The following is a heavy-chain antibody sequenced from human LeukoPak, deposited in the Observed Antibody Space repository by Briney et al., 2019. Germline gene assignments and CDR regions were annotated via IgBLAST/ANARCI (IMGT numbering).Heavy chain of an antibody. CDR1: GFTFSSYW. J-gene: IGHJ4*02. D-gene: IGHD2-2*01. CDR2: IKQDGSEK. V-gene: IGHV3-7*01. Sequence: PGGSLRLSCAASGFTFSSYWMSWVRQAPGKGLEWVANIKQDGSEKYYVDSVKGRFTISRDNAKNSLYLQMNSLRAEDTAVYYCASPRVPAAMPHHFDYWGQGTLVTVSS. CDR3: ASPRVPAAMPHHFDY.